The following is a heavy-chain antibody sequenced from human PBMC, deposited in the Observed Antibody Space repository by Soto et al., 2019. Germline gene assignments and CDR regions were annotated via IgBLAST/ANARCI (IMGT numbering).Heavy chain of an antibody. CDR3: ARVNYDSSGSHDNWFDP. V-gene: IGHV4-30-2*01. CDR2: IYHSGST. Sequence: QLQLQESGSGLVKPSQTLSLTCAVSGGSISSGGYSWSWIRQPPGKGLEWIGYIYHSGSTYYNPSLKSRVTISVDRSKNQFYLKLSSVTAADTAVYYCARVNYDSSGSHDNWFDPWGQGTLVTVSS. D-gene: IGHD3-22*01. CDR1: GGSISSGGYS. J-gene: IGHJ5*02.